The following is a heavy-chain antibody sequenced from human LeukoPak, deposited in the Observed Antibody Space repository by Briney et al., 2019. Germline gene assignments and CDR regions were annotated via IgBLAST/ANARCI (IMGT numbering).Heavy chain of an antibody. V-gene: IGHV1-2*02. CDR1: GYTFTGYY. J-gene: IGHJ4*02. CDR2: INPNSGGT. D-gene: IGHD5-12*01. Sequence: VASVKVSCKASGYTFTGYYMHWVRQAPGQGLEWMGWINPNSGGTNYAQKFQGRVTMTRDTSISTAYMELSRLRSDDTAVYYCAREYSGYDAIDYWGQGTLVTVSS. CDR3: AREYSGYDAIDY.